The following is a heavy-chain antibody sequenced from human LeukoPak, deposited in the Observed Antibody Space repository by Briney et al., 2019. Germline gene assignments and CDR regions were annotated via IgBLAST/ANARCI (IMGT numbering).Heavy chain of an antibody. V-gene: IGHV3-30*18. Sequence: GRSLRLSCAASGFTFSSYGMHWVRQAPGKGLEWVAVISYDGSNKYYADSVKGRSTISRDNSKNTLYLQMNSLRAEDTAVYYCAKAPDGDYAFDYWGQGTLVTVSS. CDR1: GFTFSSYG. J-gene: IGHJ4*02. CDR2: ISYDGSNK. CDR3: AKAPDGDYAFDY. D-gene: IGHD4-17*01.